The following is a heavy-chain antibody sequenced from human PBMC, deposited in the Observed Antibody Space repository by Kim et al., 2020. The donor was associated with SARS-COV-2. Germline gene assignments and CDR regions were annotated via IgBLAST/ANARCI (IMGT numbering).Heavy chain of an antibody. V-gene: IGHV3-23*01. Sequence: GGSLRLSCAASGFTFSSYAMSWVRQAPGKGLEWVSAISGSGGSTYYADSVKGRFTISRDNSKNTLYLQMNSLRAEDTAVYYCAKVLNDRRIGVHSSGWDFQHWGQGTLVTVSS. J-gene: IGHJ1*01. D-gene: IGHD6-19*01. CDR2: ISGSGGST. CDR1: GFTFSSYA. CDR3: AKVLNDRRIGVHSSGWDFQH.